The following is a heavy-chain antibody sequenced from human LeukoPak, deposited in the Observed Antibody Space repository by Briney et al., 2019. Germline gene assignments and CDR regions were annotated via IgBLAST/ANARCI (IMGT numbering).Heavy chain of an antibody. CDR1: GGSISSYY. Sequence: SETLSLTCTVSGGSISSYYWSWIRQPPGKGLEWIGYIYYSGSTNYNPSLKSRVTISVDTSKNQFSLKLSSVTAADTAVYYCARLRGIVATIPYFDYWGQGTLVTVSS. CDR2: IYYSGST. V-gene: IGHV4-59*08. CDR3: ARLRGIVATIPYFDY. J-gene: IGHJ4*02. D-gene: IGHD5-12*01.